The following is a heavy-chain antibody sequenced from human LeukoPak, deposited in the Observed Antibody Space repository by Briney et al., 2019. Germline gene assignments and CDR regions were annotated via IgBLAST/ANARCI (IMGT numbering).Heavy chain of an antibody. CDR2: IYSGGST. Sequence: GGSLRLSCAASGFTVSSNYMSWVRQAPGKGLEWVSVIYSGGSTYYADSVKGRFTISRDNSKNTLYLQMNSLRAEDTAVYYCAKDNRFLEWLLYHWGQGTLVTVSS. D-gene: IGHD3-3*01. CDR3: AKDNRFLEWLLYH. V-gene: IGHV3-53*01. J-gene: IGHJ4*02. CDR1: GFTVSSNY.